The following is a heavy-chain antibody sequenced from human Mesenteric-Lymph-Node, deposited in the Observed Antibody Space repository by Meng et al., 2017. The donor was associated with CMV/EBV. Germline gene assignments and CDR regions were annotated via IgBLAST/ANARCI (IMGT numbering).Heavy chain of an antibody. D-gene: IGHD2-2*01. J-gene: IGHJ3*02. CDR2: IYPGDSDT. CDR1: GYSFTSYW. V-gene: IGHV5-51*01. Sequence: ESLKISCKGSGYSFTSYWIGWVRQMPGKGLEWMGIIYPGDSDTRYSPSFQGQVTISADKSISTAYLQWSSLKASDTAMYYCASKQGYCSSTSCPAYAFDIWGQGTMVTVSS. CDR3: ASKQGYCSSTSCPAYAFDI.